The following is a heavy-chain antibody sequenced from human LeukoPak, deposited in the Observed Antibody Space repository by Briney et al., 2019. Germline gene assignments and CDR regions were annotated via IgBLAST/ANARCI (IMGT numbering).Heavy chain of an antibody. D-gene: IGHD4-11*01. CDR3: ARIYDSNFRPTKKKHYYYYYMDV. Sequence: ASVKVSCKASGYTFTSYGISWVRQAPGQGLEWMGWISAYNGNTNYAQKLQGRFTMTTDTSTSTAYMELRSLRSDDTAVYYCARIYDSNFRPTKKKHYYYYYMDVWGKGTTVTVSS. J-gene: IGHJ6*03. CDR1: GYTFTSYG. V-gene: IGHV1-18*01. CDR2: ISAYNGNT.